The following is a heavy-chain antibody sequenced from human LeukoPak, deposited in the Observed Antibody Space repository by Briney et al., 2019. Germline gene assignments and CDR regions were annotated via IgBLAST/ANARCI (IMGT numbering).Heavy chain of an antibody. D-gene: IGHD3-16*01. V-gene: IGHV3-21*01. CDR2: ISSSSSYI. CDR3: ARDRGRYYYYYMDV. J-gene: IGHJ6*03. CDR1: GSTFSSYS. Sequence: GGSLRLSCAASGSTFSSYSMNWVRQAPGKGLEWVSSISSSSSYIYYADSVKGRFTISRDNAKNSLYLQMNSLRAEDTAVYYCARDRGRYYYYYMDVWGKGTTVTVSS.